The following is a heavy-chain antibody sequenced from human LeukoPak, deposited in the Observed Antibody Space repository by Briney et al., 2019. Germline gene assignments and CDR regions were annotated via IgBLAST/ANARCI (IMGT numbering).Heavy chain of an antibody. Sequence: PGGSLRLSCAASGFTFSSYSMNWVRQAPGKGLEWVSYISSGSGSSIYYADSVKGRFTVSRDNAKNSLYLQMNSLSDEDTAVYYCARDEANYFDCWGQGTLVTVSS. CDR2: ISSGSGSSI. V-gene: IGHV3-48*02. CDR1: GFTFSSYS. J-gene: IGHJ4*02. CDR3: ARDEANYFDC.